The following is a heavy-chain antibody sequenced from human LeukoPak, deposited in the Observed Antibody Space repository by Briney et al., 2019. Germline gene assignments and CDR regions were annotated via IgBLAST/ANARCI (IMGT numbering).Heavy chain of an antibody. V-gene: IGHV3-53*01. CDR3: ARNSSGWAFFDY. J-gene: IGHJ4*02. Sequence: GGSLRLSCAASGFTFDDYGMSWVRQAPGKGLEWVSVIYSGGSTYYADSVKGRFTISRDNSKNTLYLQMNSLRAEDTAVYYCARNSSGWAFFDYWGQGTLVTVSS. D-gene: IGHD6-19*01. CDR1: GFTFDDYG. CDR2: IYSGGST.